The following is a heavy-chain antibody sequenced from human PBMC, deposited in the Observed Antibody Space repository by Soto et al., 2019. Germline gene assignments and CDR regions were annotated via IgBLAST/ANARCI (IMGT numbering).Heavy chain of an antibody. CDR2: TYYRSKWYS. CDR3: ARLIGNSWLDH. V-gene: IGHV6-1*01. CDR1: GDSVSSNSVV. Sequence: PSQTLSLTCAISGDSVSSNSVVWNWIRQSPSGGLEWLGRTYYRSKWYSEYAISVQSRITVNADTSKNQVSLQLDSVTPDDTAVYYCARLIGNSWLDHWGQGTLVTVSS. J-gene: IGHJ5*02. D-gene: IGHD2-8*01.